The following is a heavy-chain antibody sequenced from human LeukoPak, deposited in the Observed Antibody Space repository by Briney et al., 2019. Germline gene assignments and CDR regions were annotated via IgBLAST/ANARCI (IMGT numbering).Heavy chain of an antibody. CDR3: ARHNQGSPDY. V-gene: IGHV3-48*01. CDR2: ISSSRSIM. Sequence: GGSLRLSCVGSGFIFSYYDMDWVRQAPGKGMEWISYISSSRSIMYYADSVLGRLTVSRDNAENTLYLQMNSLRGDDTAVYYCARHNQGSPDYWGQGTLVTVSS. CDR1: GFIFSYYD. J-gene: IGHJ4*02.